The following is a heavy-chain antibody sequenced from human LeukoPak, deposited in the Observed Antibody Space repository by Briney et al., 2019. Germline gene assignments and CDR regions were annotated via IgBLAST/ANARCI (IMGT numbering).Heavy chain of an antibody. V-gene: IGHV3-23*01. CDR2: ISGSGGST. J-gene: IGHJ6*02. D-gene: IGHD2-8*01. Sequence: GGSLRLFCAASGFTFSSYAMSWVRQAPGKGLEWVSAISGSGGSTYYADSVKGRFTISRDNSKNTLYLQMNSLRAEDTAVYYCLMASLMVWNYYYGMDVWGQGTTVTVSS. CDR1: GFTFSSYA. CDR3: LMASLMVWNYYYGMDV.